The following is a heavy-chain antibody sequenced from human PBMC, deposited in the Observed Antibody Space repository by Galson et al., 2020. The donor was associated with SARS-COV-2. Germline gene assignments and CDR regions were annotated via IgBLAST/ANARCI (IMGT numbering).Heavy chain of an antibody. Sequence: ASVKVSCKASGYTFTSYDINWVRQATGQGLEWMGWMNPNSGNTGYAQKFQGRVTMTRNTSISTAYMELSSLRSEDTAVYYCAREPTRIAVAGYFFYYGMDVWGQGTMVTVSS. V-gene: IGHV1-8*01. CDR2: MNPNSGNT. CDR3: AREPTRIAVAGYFFYYGMDV. J-gene: IGHJ6*02. D-gene: IGHD6-19*01. CDR1: GYTFTSYD.